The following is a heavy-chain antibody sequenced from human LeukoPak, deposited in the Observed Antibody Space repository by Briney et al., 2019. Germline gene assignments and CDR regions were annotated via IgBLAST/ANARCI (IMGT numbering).Heavy chain of an antibody. V-gene: IGHV4-59*08. Sequence: SETLSRTGTGSGCSSSSYYWSWLRQPPGKGLEWIGYIYYSGSTNYNPSLKSRVTISVDTSKNQFSLKLSSVTAADTAVYYCARLDSSGLPFDYWGQGTLVTVSS. D-gene: IGHD6-19*01. CDR1: GCSSSSYY. J-gene: IGHJ4*02. CDR2: IYYSGST. CDR3: ARLDSSGLPFDY.